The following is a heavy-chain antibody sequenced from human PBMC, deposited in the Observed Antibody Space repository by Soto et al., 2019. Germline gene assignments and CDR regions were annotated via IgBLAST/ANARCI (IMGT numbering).Heavy chain of an antibody. Sequence: GASVKVSCKASGYTFTSYYMHWVRQAPGQGLEWMGIINPSGGSTSYAQKFQGRVTMTRDTSTSTVYMELSSLRSEDTAVYYCARDLRYFDAGPRGYYYYYGMDVWGQGTTVTVSS. J-gene: IGHJ6*02. V-gene: IGHV1-46*01. CDR2: INPSGGST. CDR3: ARDLRYFDAGPRGYYYYYGMDV. CDR1: GYTFTSYY. D-gene: IGHD3-9*01.